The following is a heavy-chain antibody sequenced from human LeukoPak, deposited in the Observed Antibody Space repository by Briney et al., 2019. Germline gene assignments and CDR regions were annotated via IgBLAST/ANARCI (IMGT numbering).Heavy chain of an antibody. CDR3: AREYPIAARLNWFDP. J-gene: IGHJ5*02. V-gene: IGHV3-20*01. D-gene: IGHD6-6*01. CDR1: GFTFDDYG. CDR2: INWNGGST. Sequence: GGSLRLSCAASGFTFDDYGMSWVRQAPGKGLEWVSGINWNGGSTGYADSVKGRFTISRDNAKNSLYLQMNSLRAEDTALYHCAREYPIAARLNWFDPWGQGTLVTVSS.